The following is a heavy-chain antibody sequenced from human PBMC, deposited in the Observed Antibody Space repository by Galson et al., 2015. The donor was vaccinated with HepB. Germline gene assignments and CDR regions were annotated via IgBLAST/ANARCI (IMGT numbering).Heavy chain of an antibody. CDR2: IRSKANSYAT. J-gene: IGHJ6*02. V-gene: IGHV3-73*01. CDR3: TSPDYGDYVDYYGMDV. CDR1: GFTFSGSA. Sequence: SLRLSCAASGFTFSGSAMHWVRQASGKGLEWVGRIRSKANSYATAYAASVKGRFTISRDDSKNTAYLQMNSLKTEDTAVYYCTSPDYGDYVDYYGMDVWGQGTTVTVSS. D-gene: IGHD4-17*01.